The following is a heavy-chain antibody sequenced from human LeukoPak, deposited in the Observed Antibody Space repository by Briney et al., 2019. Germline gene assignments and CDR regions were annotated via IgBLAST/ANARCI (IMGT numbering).Heavy chain of an antibody. CDR2: INHSGST. Sequence: PSETLSLTCAVYGGSFSGYYWSWIRQPPGKGLEWIGEINHSGSTNYNPSLKSRVTISVDTSKNQFSLKLSSVTAADTAVYYCARYEYCHGGSCYRDGFDLWGQGTMVTVAS. CDR3: ARYEYCHGGSCYRDGFDL. J-gene: IGHJ3*01. D-gene: IGHD2-15*01. V-gene: IGHV4-34*01. CDR1: GGSFSGYY.